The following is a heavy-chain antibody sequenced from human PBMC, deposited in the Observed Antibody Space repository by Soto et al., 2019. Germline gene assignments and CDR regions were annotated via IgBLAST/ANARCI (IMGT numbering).Heavy chain of an antibody. CDR1: GGSISSGYYY. Sequence: SETLSLTCTVAGGSISSGYYYWSWIRQPPGKGLEWIAYIYYTGSSYYNPSLKSRVTISVDTSKNQFSLKLSSVTAADTAVYYCARPTGINWFDPWGQGILVTSPQ. CDR2: IYYTGSS. CDR3: ARPTGINWFDP. V-gene: IGHV4-30-4*01. D-gene: IGHD1-1*01. J-gene: IGHJ5*02.